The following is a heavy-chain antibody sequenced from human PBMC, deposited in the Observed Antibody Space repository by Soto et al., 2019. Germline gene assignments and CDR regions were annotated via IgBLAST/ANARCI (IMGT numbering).Heavy chain of an antibody. V-gene: IGHV3-30-3*01. CDR3: ARGYSYGYVLAY. Sequence: GGSLRLSCAASGFTFSSYAMHWVRQAPGKGLEWVAVISYDGSNKYYADFVKGRFTISRDNSKNTLYLQMNSLRAEDTAVYYCARGYSYGYVLAYWGQGTLVTVSS. CDR1: GFTFSSYA. CDR2: ISYDGSNK. D-gene: IGHD5-18*01. J-gene: IGHJ4*02.